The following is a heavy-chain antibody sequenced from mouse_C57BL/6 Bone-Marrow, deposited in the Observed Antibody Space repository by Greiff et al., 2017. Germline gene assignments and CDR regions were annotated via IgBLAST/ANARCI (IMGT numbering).Heavy chain of an antibody. CDR3: ARHERYYDYEGYFDY. J-gene: IGHJ2*01. V-gene: IGHV1-62-2*01. D-gene: IGHD2-4*01. CDR2: FYPGSGSI. CDR1: GYIFTEYT. Sequence: VQLQQSGVELVKPGASVKLSCKASGYIFTEYTIHWVKQRSGQGLEWIGWFYPGSGSIKYNERFKDKATLTADKSSNTVYMELSRLTSEDSAVYFCARHERYYDYEGYFDYWGQGTTLTVSS.